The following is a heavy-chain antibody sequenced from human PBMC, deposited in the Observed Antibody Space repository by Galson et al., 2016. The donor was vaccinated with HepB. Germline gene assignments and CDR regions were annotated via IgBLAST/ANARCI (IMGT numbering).Heavy chain of an antibody. J-gene: IGHJ6*02. Sequence: SETLSLTCVVYGGSFSDSYWTWIRQPPGKGLEWIGEINPSGTTNYNPSLKSRVTISVDTSNNQFSLKLRSVTAADTAIYYCARDQGIVAVRDATRRGLFYYGMDVWGQGTTVTVSS. CDR3: ARDQGIVAVRDATRRGLFYYGMDV. V-gene: IGHV4-34*01. CDR1: GGSFSDSY. D-gene: IGHD2-2*01. CDR2: INPSGTT.